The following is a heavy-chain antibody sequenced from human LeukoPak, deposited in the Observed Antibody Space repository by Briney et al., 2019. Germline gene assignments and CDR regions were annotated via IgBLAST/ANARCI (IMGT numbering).Heavy chain of an antibody. Sequence: GGSLRLSCAASGFTFSSYWMHWVRHAPGKGLVWVSRINTDGSGTTYADSVKGRFTVSRDNAQNTLFLQMNSLRAEDTAVYFCARVYGGNAAFDHWGQGTLVTVSS. J-gene: IGHJ4*02. CDR2: INTDGSGT. CDR1: GFTFSSYW. D-gene: IGHD4-23*01. V-gene: IGHV3-74*01. CDR3: ARVYGGNAAFDH.